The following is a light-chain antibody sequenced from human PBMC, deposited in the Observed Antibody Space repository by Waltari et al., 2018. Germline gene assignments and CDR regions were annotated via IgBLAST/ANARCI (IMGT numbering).Light chain of an antibody. CDR3: QQYDNWLGT. CDR2: GAS. J-gene: IGKJ1*01. CDR1: QSTRSN. Sequence: EIVMTQSPATLSVFPGDRATLSCRASQSTRSNLAWYQHKPGQAPRLLIYGASTRATGIPARFSGSGSGTEFTLTISSLQSEDFAVYFCQQYDNWLGTFGQGTKVEIK. V-gene: IGKV3-15*01.